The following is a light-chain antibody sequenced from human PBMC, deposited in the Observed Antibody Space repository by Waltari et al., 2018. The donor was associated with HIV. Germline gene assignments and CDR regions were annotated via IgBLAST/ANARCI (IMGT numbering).Light chain of an antibody. V-gene: IGLV3-25*03. CDR2: KDS. J-gene: IGLJ1*01. CDR3: QAADSSGSYCV. Sequence: SYELTQPPSVSVSPGQTARITCSRDVLPNHYTFWYQRQSGQPPVLVVDKDSGRPAGIPGRFAGNSAGTTVTVFIDGVQAEDEADYYWQAADSSGSYCVFGTGTKVTVL. CDR1: VLPNHY.